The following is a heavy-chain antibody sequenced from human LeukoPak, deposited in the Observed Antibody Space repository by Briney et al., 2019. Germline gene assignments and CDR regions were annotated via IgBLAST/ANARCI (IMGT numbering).Heavy chain of an antibody. CDR3: ASQRITGTTGGTLDY. D-gene: IGHD1-7*01. CDR1: GGSISSYY. CDR2: IYYSGGT. J-gene: IGHJ4*02. V-gene: IGHV4-59*08. Sequence: SETLSLTCTVSGGSISSYYWSWIRQPPGKGLEWIGYIYYSGGTNYNPSLKSRVTISVDTSKNQFSLKLSSVTAADTAVYYCASQRITGTTGGTLDYWGQGTLVTVSS.